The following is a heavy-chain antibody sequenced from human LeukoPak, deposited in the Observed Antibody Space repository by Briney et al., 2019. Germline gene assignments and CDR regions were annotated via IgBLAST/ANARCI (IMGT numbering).Heavy chain of an antibody. J-gene: IGHJ4*02. CDR3: AKDTGPLMITFGGVVISYFDY. CDR2: IRYDATST. D-gene: IGHD3-16*01. CDR1: GFTFSHYG. Sequence: PGGSLRLSCAASGFTFSHYGMHWVRQPPGKGLEWLTFIRYDATSTYYVDSVKGRFTVSRDNSKNTLYLQMNSLRAEDTALYYCAKDTGPLMITFGGVVISYFDYWGQGALVTVSS. V-gene: IGHV3-30*02.